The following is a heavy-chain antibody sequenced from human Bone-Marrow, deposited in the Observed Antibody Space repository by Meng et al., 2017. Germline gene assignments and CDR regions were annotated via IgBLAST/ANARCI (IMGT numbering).Heavy chain of an antibody. V-gene: IGHV3-74*01. CDR1: GFTFSSYW. CDR3: VKRHTENYWGAFDI. J-gene: IGHJ3*02. D-gene: IGHD7-27*01. Sequence: LTCAASGFTFSSYWMHWVRQAPGKGLVWVSRINSDGSSTSYADSVKGRFTISRDNSQNTLYLQMNSLRADDTAVYYCVKRHTENYWGAFDIWGQGTMVTVSS. CDR2: INSDGSST.